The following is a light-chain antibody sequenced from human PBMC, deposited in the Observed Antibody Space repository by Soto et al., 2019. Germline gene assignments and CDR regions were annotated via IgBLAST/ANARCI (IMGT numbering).Light chain of an antibody. V-gene: IGLV1-40*01. CDR3: QSYDSSLSGYV. CDR2: GNS. J-gene: IGLJ1*01. Sequence: QSVLTQPPSVSGAPGQRVTLSCTGSSSNIGTGYDVLWYQHLPGTAPKLLIYGNSNRPSGVPDRFSGSKSGTSASLAITGLQAEDEADYYCQSYDSSLSGYVFGTGTKLTVL. CDR1: SSNIGTGYD.